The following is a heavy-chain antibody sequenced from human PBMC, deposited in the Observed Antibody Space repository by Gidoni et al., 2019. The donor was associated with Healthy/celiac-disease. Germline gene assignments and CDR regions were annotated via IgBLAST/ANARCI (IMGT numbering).Heavy chain of an antibody. J-gene: IGHJ6*02. V-gene: IGHV3-23*01. D-gene: IGHD3-10*01. CDR1: GFPFSSYA. CDR2: ISGSGGST. Sequence: EVQLLESGGGLVQPGGSLRLSCAASGFPFSSYAMSWVRQAPGKGLELVSAISGSGGSTYYADSVKGRFTISRDNSKNTLYLQMNSLRAEDTAVYYCAKEDGEVQGVCGMDVWGQGTTVTVSS. CDR3: AKEDGEVQGVCGMDV.